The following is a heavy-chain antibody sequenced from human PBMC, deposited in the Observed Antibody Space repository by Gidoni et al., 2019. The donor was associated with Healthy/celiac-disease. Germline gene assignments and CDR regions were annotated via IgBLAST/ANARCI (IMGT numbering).Heavy chain of an antibody. V-gene: IGHV3-23*01. D-gene: IGHD3-16*01. CDR3: AKRDDYVWNNGAFDI. J-gene: IGHJ3*02. Sequence: YADSVKGRFTISRDNSKNTLYLQMNSLRAEDTAVYYCAKRDDYVWNNGAFDIWGQGTMVTVSS.